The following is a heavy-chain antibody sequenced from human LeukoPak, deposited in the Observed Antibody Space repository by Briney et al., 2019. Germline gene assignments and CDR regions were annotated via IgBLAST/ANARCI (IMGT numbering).Heavy chain of an antibody. CDR3: VRVTAMVSYNWFDP. D-gene: IGHD5-18*01. Sequence: GASVKVSCKASGYTFTSYAMRWVRQAPGESLEWMGWINAGNGNTKYSQKFQGRVTITRDTSASTGYMELSSLRSEDTAVYYCVRVTAMVSYNWFDPWGQGTLVTVSS. CDR2: INAGNGNT. V-gene: IGHV1-3*01. J-gene: IGHJ5*02. CDR1: GYTFTSYA.